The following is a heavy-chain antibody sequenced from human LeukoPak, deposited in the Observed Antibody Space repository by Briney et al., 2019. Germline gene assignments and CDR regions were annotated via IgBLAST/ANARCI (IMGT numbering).Heavy chain of an antibody. Sequence: PGGSLRLSCAASGFTFSSYGMHWVRQAPGKGLEWVAVIWYDGSNKYYADSVKGRFTISRDNSKNTLYLQMNSLRAEDTAVYYCARAPRVRGAMYYFDYWGQGTLVTVSS. CDR2: IWYDGSNK. V-gene: IGHV3-33*01. CDR1: GFTFSSYG. D-gene: IGHD3-10*01. J-gene: IGHJ4*02. CDR3: ARAPRVRGAMYYFDY.